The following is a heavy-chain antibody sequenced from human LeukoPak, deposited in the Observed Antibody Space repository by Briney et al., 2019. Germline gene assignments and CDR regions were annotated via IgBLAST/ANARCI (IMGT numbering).Heavy chain of an antibody. Sequence: PGGSLRLSCAASGFTFSSYAMSWVRQAPGKGLEWVSAISGSGGSTYYADSVKGRFTISRDNSKNTLYLQMNSLRAEDTAVYYCAKDLLGYYDSSGYYYLAHWGQGTLVTVSS. D-gene: IGHD3-22*01. V-gene: IGHV3-23*01. J-gene: IGHJ4*02. CDR3: AKDLLGYYDSSGYYYLAH. CDR1: GFTFSSYA. CDR2: ISGSGGST.